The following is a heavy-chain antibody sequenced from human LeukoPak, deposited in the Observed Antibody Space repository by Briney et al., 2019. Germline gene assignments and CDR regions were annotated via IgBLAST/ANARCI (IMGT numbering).Heavy chain of an antibody. CDR2: IYYSGST. CDR3: ARGYYYDSSGYPLAFDI. J-gene: IGHJ3*02. V-gene: IGHV4-59*08. D-gene: IGHD3-22*01. CDR1: GGSISSYY. Sequence: SETLSLTCTVSGGSISSYYWSWIRQPPGKGLEWIGYIYYSGSTNYNPSLKSRVTISVDTSKNQFSLKLGSVTAADTAVYYCARGYYYDSSGYPLAFDIWGQGTMVTVSS.